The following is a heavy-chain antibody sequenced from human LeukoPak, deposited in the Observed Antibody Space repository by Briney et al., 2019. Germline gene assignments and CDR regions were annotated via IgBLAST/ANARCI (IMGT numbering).Heavy chain of an antibody. Sequence: GGSLRLSCAASGFTFSCDGMQWVRQAPGKGLGWVAFIRYDGSNKYYADSVEGRFTISRDNSKNTLYLQMNSLRAEDTAVYYCAKDWGSYGAFFDYWGQGTLVTVSS. D-gene: IGHD4/OR15-4a*01. V-gene: IGHV3-30*02. CDR1: GFTFSCDG. CDR3: AKDWGSYGAFFDY. CDR2: IRYDGSNK. J-gene: IGHJ4*02.